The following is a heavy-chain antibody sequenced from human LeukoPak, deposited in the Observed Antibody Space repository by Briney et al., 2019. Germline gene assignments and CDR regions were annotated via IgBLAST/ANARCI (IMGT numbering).Heavy chain of an antibody. Sequence: PSETLSLTCAVSGYSISSGYYWGWIRQPPGKGLEWIGSIYHSGSTYYNPSLKSRVTISVGTSKNQFSLKLSSVTATDAAIYHCERERSSSSDYWGQGTLVTVSS. CDR2: IYHSGST. J-gene: IGHJ4*02. CDR3: ERERSSSSDY. V-gene: IGHV4-38-2*02. CDR1: GYSISSGYY. D-gene: IGHD6-6*01.